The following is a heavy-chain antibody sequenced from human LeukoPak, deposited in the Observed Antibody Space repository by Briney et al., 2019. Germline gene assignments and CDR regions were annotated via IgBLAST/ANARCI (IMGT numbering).Heavy chain of an antibody. V-gene: IGHV1-18*04. Sequence: ASVKVSCKASGYTFTDYYMHWVRQAPGQGLEWMGWISAYNGNTNYAQKLQGRVTMTTDTSTSTAYMELRSLRSDDTAVYYCARAPNYYYGSGGYPQEGYWGQGTLVTVSS. CDR2: ISAYNGNT. J-gene: IGHJ4*02. CDR3: ARAPNYYYGSGGYPQEGY. CDR1: GYTFTDYY. D-gene: IGHD3-10*01.